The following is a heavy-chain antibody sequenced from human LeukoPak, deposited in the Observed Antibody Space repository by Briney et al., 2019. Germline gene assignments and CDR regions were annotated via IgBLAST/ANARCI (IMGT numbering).Heavy chain of an antibody. CDR1: GFTFSSYW. Sequence: GGAPRLSCSAPGFTFSSYWVSWVRQAPGEGLGWVANIKQDGSEKYYVDSVKGRFTISRDNAKNSLYLQMNSLRADDTAVYYCARVRKDSSSWEPWGQGTLVTVSS. CDR3: ARVRKDSSSWEP. J-gene: IGHJ5*02. D-gene: IGHD6-13*01. CDR2: IKQDGSEK. V-gene: IGHV3-7*03.